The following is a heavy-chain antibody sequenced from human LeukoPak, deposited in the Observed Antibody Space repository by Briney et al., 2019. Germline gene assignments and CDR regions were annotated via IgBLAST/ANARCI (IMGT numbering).Heavy chain of an antibody. D-gene: IGHD5-24*01. CDR1: GGSISSSSYY. V-gene: IGHV4-39*07. CDR2: IYYSGST. CDR3: ARGTHGYKGAFDP. Sequence: SETLSLTCTVSGGSISSSSYYWGWIRQPPGKGLEWIGSIYYSGSTYYNPSLKSRVTISVDTSKNQFSLKLSSVTAADTAVYYCARGTHGYKGAFDPWGRGTLVTVSS. J-gene: IGHJ5*02.